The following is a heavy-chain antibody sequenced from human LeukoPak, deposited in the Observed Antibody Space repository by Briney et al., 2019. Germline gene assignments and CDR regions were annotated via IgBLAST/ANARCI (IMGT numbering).Heavy chain of an antibody. CDR2: IYSGGST. Sequence: GGSLRLSCAASGFTVSSNYMNWVRQAPGKGLERVSVIYSGGSTYYADSVKGRFTISRDNSKNTLYLQMNSLRAGDTAVYYCAREGDYYDSSYGDAFDIWGQGTMVTVSS. J-gene: IGHJ3*02. D-gene: IGHD3-22*01. V-gene: IGHV3-53*01. CDR1: GFTVSSNY. CDR3: AREGDYYDSSYGDAFDI.